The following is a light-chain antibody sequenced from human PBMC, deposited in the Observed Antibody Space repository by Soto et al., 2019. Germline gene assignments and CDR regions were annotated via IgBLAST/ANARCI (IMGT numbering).Light chain of an antibody. CDR1: QSLVYSDGNTY. V-gene: IGKV2-30*01. CDR3: LQETCWPPG. Sequence: DVVMTQSPLSLPVTLGQPASISCRSTQSLVYSDGNTYLDWFQQRPGQSPRRLMYKVSNRYSGVQDRFIGSGSGTNFTLKIIRVDAEDVGIYYCLQETCWPPGFGGGTQVKI. J-gene: IGKJ4*01. CDR2: KVS.